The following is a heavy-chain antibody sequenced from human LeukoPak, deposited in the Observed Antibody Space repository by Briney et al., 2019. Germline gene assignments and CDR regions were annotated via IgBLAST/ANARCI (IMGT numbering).Heavy chain of an antibody. CDR3: ARVGVWSGYYYYFDY. J-gene: IGHJ4*02. Sequence: PSETLSLTCTVSGGSISSYYWSWIRQPPGKGLEWIGHIYYSGSTNYSPSLKSRVTISVDTSKNQFSLKLSSVTAADTAVYYCARVGVWSGYYYYFDYWGQGTLVTVSS. V-gene: IGHV4-59*01. CDR2: IYYSGST. CDR1: GGSISSYY. D-gene: IGHD3-3*01.